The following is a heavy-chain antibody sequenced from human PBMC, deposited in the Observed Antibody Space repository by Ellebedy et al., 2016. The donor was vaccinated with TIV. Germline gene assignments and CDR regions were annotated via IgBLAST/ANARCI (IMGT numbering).Heavy chain of an antibody. Sequence: MPSETLSLTCTVSGGSISSYYWSWSRQPPGKGLEWIGYIYYSGSTNYNPSLKSRVTISVDTSKNQFSRKLSSVTAADTAVYYCARALVVAATPTFDYWGQGTLVTVSS. CDR3: ARALVVAATPTFDY. CDR1: GGSISSYY. CDR2: IYYSGST. J-gene: IGHJ4*02. D-gene: IGHD2-15*01. V-gene: IGHV4-59*08.